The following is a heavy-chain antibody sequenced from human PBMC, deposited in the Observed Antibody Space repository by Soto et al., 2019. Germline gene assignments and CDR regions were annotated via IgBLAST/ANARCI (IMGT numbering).Heavy chain of an antibody. CDR2: IGGTDGKT. V-gene: IGHV3-23*01. CDR1: GFTFSSYA. J-gene: IGHJ4*02. D-gene: IGHD3-10*01. Sequence: GGSLRLSCAASGFTFSSYAMSWVRQAPGKGPEWVAAIGGTDGKTYYADSVKGRFTISRDNSENTLYLQMSRLRAEDTAVYFCAKGMFSSSPAAAGSFDYWGQGALVTVSS. CDR3: AKGMFSSSPAAAGSFDY.